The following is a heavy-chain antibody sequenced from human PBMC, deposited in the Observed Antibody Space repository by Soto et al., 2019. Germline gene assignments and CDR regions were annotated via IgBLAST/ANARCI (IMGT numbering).Heavy chain of an antibody. D-gene: IGHD5-18*01. CDR1: GYTFTSYG. J-gene: IGHJ6*02. CDR2: ISAYNGNT. CDR3: ARDRTDMASIYYYYYYGMDV. V-gene: IGHV1-18*01. Sequence: GASVKVSCKASGYTFTSYGISWVRQAPGQGLEWMGWISAYNGNTNYAQKLQGRVTMTTDTSTSTAYMELRSLRSDDTAVYYCARDRTDMASIYYYYYYGMDVWGQGTTVTVSS.